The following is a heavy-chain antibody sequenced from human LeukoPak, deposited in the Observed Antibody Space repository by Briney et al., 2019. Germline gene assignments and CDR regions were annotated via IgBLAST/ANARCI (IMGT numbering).Heavy chain of an antibody. D-gene: IGHD3-10*01. J-gene: IGHJ6*02. CDR2: VIPILGIA. V-gene: IGHV1-69*02. Sequence: ASVKCSCKASGVTFSSYTISSVGQAPGHGLEWRGRVIPILGIAKYAQNCQCRVMITAYKSTSTAYMELSSLRAEDTAAWYCARGGQLGEYYYGMDVWGQGTTVTVSS. CDR1: GVTFSSYT. CDR3: ARGGQLGEYYYGMDV.